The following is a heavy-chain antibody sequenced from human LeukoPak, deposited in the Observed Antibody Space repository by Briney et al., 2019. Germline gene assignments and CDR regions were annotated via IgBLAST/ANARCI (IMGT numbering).Heavy chain of an antibody. V-gene: IGHV3-23*01. CDR3: VKARMPHCGTDCLES. CDR1: GFTFSNYG. Sequence: GESLRLSCAASGFTFSNYGMSWVRQAPGKVLEWVSVIRGSGGGTYYADSVKGRFTISRDNSKNTVYLQMNSLRAEDTAVYYCVKARMPHCGTDCLESWGQGTLVTVSS. J-gene: IGHJ4*02. D-gene: IGHD2-21*02. CDR2: IRGSGGGT.